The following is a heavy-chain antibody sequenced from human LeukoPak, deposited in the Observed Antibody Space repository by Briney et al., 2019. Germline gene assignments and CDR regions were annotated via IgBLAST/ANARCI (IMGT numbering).Heavy chain of an antibody. Sequence: GESLKISCKGSGYSFTSYWIGWVRQMPGKGLEWMGIIYPGDSDTRYSPSFQGQVTISADKSISTAYLQWSSLKASDTAMYYCARQAVRRPMIFGVVTKRNYYYYGMDVWGQGTTVTVSS. CDR1: GYSFTSYW. D-gene: IGHD3-3*01. J-gene: IGHJ6*02. CDR3: ARQAVRRPMIFGVVTKRNYYYYGMDV. V-gene: IGHV5-51*01. CDR2: IYPGDSDT.